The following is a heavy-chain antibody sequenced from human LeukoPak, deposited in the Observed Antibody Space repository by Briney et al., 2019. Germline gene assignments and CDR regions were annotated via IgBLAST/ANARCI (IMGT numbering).Heavy chain of an antibody. CDR3: ARLPVYCIGGSCYYFDF. D-gene: IGHD2-15*01. CDR2: IHYSGST. CDR1: GGSVSSSTYY. V-gene: IGHV4-61*01. Sequence: PSETLSLTCTVSGGSVSSSTYYWGWIRQPPERGLDRIGYIHYSGSTNYNPSLKSRVTISVDTSKNQFSLKLSSVTAADTAVYYCARLPVYCIGGSCYYFDFWGQGTLVTVSS. J-gene: IGHJ4*02.